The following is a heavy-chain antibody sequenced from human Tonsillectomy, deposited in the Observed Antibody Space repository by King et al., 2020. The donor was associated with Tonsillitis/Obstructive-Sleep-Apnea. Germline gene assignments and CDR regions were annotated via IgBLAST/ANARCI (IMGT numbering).Heavy chain of an antibody. D-gene: IGHD2-8*01. V-gene: IGHV3-15*01. Sequence: VQLVESGGGLVKPGGSLRLSCAASGFTFSNAWMSWVRQAPGKGLEWVGRIKSKTDGGTTDYAAPVKGRFTISRDDSKNTLYLQMNSLKTEDTAVYYCTTGYCTNGVCYSPDYWGQGPLVTVSS. CDR2: IKSKTDGGTT. CDR1: GFTFSNAW. CDR3: TTGYCTNGVCYSPDY. J-gene: IGHJ4*02.